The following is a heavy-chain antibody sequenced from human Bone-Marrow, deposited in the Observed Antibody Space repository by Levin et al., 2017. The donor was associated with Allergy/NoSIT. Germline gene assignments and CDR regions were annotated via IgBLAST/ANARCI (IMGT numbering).Heavy chain of an antibody. CDR2: INHNRSL. V-gene: IGHV4-34*01. CDR1: GGSLNGYY. J-gene: IGHJ6*02. D-gene: IGHD3-10*01. Sequence: KASETLSLTCAVSGGSLNGYYWTWVRQRPGQGLEWIGEINHNRSLNYHPSLKSRVTLALDTSNNQFSLRLSSVTAADAGVFYCARGLSRYVYPYGFFYYGLDVWGQGTTVTVSS. CDR3: ARGLSRYVYPYGFFYYGLDV.